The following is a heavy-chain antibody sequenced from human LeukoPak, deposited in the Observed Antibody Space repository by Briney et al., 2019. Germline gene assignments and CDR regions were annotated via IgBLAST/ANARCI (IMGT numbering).Heavy chain of an antibody. CDR1: GYTSTSYD. CDR2: MNPNSGNT. J-gene: IGHJ4*02. D-gene: IGHD4-17*01. V-gene: IGHV1-8*01. Sequence: ASVKVSCKASGYTSTSYDINWVRQATGQGLEWMGWMNPNSGNTGYAQKFQGRVTMTRNTSISTAYMELSSLRSEDTAVYYCARYDDYGDLNFDYWGQGTLVTVSS. CDR3: ARYDDYGDLNFDY.